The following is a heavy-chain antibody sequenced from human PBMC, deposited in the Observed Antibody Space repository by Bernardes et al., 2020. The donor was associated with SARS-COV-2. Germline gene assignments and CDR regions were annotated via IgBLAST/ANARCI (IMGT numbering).Heavy chain of an antibody. V-gene: IGHV1-18*01. Sequence: ASVKVSCKTFGYTFTSYAISWVRQAPGQGLEWMGWISGYNGPTKYAQKFQGRVTLTTDTSTSTVYMEMRGLRFDDTAVYYCAREGILVGAPMDLFDYWGQGSLVTVSS. D-gene: IGHD5-18*01. CDR2: ISGYNGPT. CDR3: AREGILVGAPMDLFDY. J-gene: IGHJ4*02. CDR1: GYTFTSYA.